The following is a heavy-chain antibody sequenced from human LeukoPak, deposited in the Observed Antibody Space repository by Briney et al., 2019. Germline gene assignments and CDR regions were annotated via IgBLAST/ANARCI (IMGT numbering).Heavy chain of an antibody. CDR3: AKDGPRRIPYYMDV. V-gene: IGHV3-30*02. CDR1: GFTFSSYG. CDR2: IRYDGSNK. Sequence: GGSLRLSCAASGFTFSSYGTHWVRQAPGKGLEWVAFIRYDGSNKFYTDPVKGRFTISRDNSKNTLYLQMNSLRAADTAVYYCAKDGPRRIPYYMDVWGKGTTVTVSS. J-gene: IGHJ6*03.